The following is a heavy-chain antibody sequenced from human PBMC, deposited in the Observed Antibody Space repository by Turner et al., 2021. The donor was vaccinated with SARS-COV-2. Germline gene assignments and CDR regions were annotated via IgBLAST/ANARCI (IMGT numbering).Heavy chain of an antibody. V-gene: IGHV3-23*01. Sequence: EVQLLESGGGLVQPGGSLRLSCAASGFTFSSYAMSWVSQAPGKGLEWVSAISGRGGSTYYADSVKGRFTISRDNSKNTLYLQMNSLRAEDTAVYYCAKDGYDGIYCSGGSCYSGWFDAWGQGTLVTVSS. J-gene: IGHJ5*02. CDR3: AKDGYDGIYCSGGSCYSGWFDA. CDR1: GFTFSSYA. CDR2: ISGRGGST. D-gene: IGHD2-15*01.